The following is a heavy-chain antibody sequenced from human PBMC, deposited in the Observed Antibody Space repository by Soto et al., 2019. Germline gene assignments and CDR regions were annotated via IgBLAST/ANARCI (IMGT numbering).Heavy chain of an antibody. J-gene: IGHJ4*02. CDR1: GGSLSSYY. D-gene: IGHD3-22*01. V-gene: IGHV4-59*08. Sequence: QVQLQESGPGLVKPSETLSLTCTVSGGSLSSYYWSWIRQPPGKGLEWIGYIYYRGSTNYSPSLKSRVTISVDTSKHQCALKLSSVTAADTAVYYCARYYYDSSGYYSHFDYWGQGPLVTVSS. CDR2: IYYRGST. CDR3: ARYYYDSSGYYSHFDY.